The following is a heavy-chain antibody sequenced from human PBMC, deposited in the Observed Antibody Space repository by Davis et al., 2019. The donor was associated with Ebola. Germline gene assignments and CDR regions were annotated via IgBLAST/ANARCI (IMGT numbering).Heavy chain of an antibody. V-gene: IGHV3-21*01. CDR2: ISSSSSYI. CDR1: GFIFSNSW. CDR3: AYGVFDYGGAFDY. Sequence: GESLKISCAASGFIFSNSWMNWVRQAPGKGLEWVSSISSSSSYIYYADSVKGRFTISRDNAKNSLYLQMNSLRAEDTAVYYCAYGVFDYGGAFDYWGQGTLVTVSS. D-gene: IGHD4-23*01. J-gene: IGHJ4*02.